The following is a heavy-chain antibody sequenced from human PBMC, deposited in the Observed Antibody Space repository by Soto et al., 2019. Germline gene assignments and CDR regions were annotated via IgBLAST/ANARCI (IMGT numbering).Heavy chain of an antibody. V-gene: IGHV3-48*01. CDR1: GFTFSSYS. CDR2: IDSGSSSK. D-gene: IGHD3-16*01. J-gene: IGHJ4*01. CDR3: AWGLLASAYFDC. Sequence: EVQLVESGGGLVQPGGSLRLSCATSGFTFSSYSMNWVRQAPGKGLEWISYIDSGSSSKYYADSVKGRFTISRDNAQKLLYLQMIRLSAEDTALYYCAWGLLASAYFDCWGHGTLVTVSS.